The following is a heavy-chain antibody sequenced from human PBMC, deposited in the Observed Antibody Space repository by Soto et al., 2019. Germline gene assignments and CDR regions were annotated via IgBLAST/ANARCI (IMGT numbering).Heavy chain of an antibody. V-gene: IGHV3-33*01. CDR3: VRDGVWSRHFYGFFDY. CDR1: GFTFSGDG. J-gene: IGHJ4*02. Sequence: QVQLVESGGGVVQPGRSLRLSCAATGFTFSGDGMHWFRQAPGKGLEWVAVVRHDGSNIHYADFVKGRFTISRDNSKNTLDLQMNSLRAEDTAVYYCVRDGVWSRHFYGFFDYWCQGTLVTVSS. D-gene: IGHD3-10*01. CDR2: VRHDGSNI.